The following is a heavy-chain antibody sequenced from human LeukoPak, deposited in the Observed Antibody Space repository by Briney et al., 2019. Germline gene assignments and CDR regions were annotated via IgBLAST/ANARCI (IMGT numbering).Heavy chain of an antibody. J-gene: IGHJ5*02. CDR1: GGSISSYY. CDR3: ARSGLWFGELFGWFDP. Sequence: SETLSLTCTVSGGSISSYYWSWIRQPPGKGLELIGYIYYSGSTNYNPSLKSRFTISVDTSKNQFSLKLSSVTAADTAVYYCARSGLWFGELFGWFDPWGQGTLVTVSS. D-gene: IGHD3-10*01. V-gene: IGHV4-59*01. CDR2: IYYSGST.